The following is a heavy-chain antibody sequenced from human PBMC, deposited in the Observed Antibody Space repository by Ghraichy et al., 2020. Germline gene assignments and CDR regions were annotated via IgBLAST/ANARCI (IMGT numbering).Heavy chain of an antibody. CDR2: ISVSGAST. CDR1: GFTFSNYA. D-gene: IGHD3-22*01. Sequence: GGSLRLSCAASGFTFSNYAMTWVRQAPGKGLEWVSAISVSGASTHFADSVKGRFTISRDNSKNTLYLQMNSLRAEDTAVYYCAKDRYDSPRYGMDVWGQGTTVTVSS. CDR3: AKDRYDSPRYGMDV. J-gene: IGHJ6*02. V-gene: IGHV3-23*01.